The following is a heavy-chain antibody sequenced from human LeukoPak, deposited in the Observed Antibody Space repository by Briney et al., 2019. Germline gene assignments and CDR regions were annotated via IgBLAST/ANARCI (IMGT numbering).Heavy chain of an antibody. CDR2: IDPSDSYT. V-gene: IGHV5-10-1*01. D-gene: IGHD2-2*01. CDR1: GYSFTSYW. J-gene: IGHJ4*02. CDR3: ARGEYQLLPEGY. Sequence: KDGESLKISCKGSGYSFTSYWISWVRQMPGKGLEWMGRIDPSDSYTNYSSSFQGHVTISADKSISTAYLQWSSLKASDTAMYYCARGEYQLLPEGYWGQGTLVTVSS.